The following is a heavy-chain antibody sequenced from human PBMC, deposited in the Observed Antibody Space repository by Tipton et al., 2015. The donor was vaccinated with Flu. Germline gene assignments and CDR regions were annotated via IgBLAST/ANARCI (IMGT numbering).Heavy chain of an antibody. J-gene: IGHJ4*02. V-gene: IGHV3-23*01. D-gene: IGHD2-2*01. Sequence: SLRLSCGASGFSFSTYSMSWVRQAPGKGLEWVSSINSRGDYTNYVDSVKGRFTISRDNSKNTLDLQMGSLRAEDMAVYYCARGDAMTAAGPYYWGQGTLVTVSS. CDR2: INSRGDYT. CDR3: ARGDAMTAAGPYY. CDR1: GFSFSTYS.